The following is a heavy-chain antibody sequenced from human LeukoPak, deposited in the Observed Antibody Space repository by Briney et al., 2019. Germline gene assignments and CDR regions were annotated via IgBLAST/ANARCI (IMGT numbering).Heavy chain of an antibody. J-gene: IGHJ4*02. CDR3: ARDPIDDILTGYFPSEGFDY. CDR1: GGTFSSYA. Sequence: ASVKVSCKASGGTFSSYAISWVRQAPGQGLEWMGRIIPIFGTANYAQKFQGRVTIPTHESTRTPYMELSSLRSEDTAVYYCARDPIDDILTGYFPSEGFDYWGQGTLVTVSS. V-gene: IGHV1-69*05. D-gene: IGHD3-9*01. CDR2: IIPIFGTA.